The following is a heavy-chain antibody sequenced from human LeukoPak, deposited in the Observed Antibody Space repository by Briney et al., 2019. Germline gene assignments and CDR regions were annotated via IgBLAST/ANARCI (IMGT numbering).Heavy chain of an antibody. V-gene: IGHV4-59*12. CDR1: GGSISSYY. D-gene: IGHD3-3*01. CDR3: ARGLGYYDFWSGYSNWFDP. Sequence: SETLSLTCTVSGGSISSYYWSWIRQPPGKGLEWIGYIYYSGSTNYNPSLKSRVTISVDTSKNQFSLKLSSVTAADTAVYYCARGLGYYDFWSGYSNWFDPWGQGTLVTVSS. J-gene: IGHJ5*02. CDR2: IYYSGST.